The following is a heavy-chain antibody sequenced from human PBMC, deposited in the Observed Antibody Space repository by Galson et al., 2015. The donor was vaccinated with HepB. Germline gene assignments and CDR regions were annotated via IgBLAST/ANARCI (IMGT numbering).Heavy chain of an antibody. D-gene: IGHD1-26*01. Sequence: SVKVSCKASGYTFTSYAMNWVRQAPGQGLEWMGWINTNTGNPTYAQGFTGRFVFSLDTSANTAYLQISSLKAEDTAVYYCARVWGGWTIVGSTAPDYWGQGTLVTVSS. J-gene: IGHJ4*02. V-gene: IGHV7-4-1*02. CDR2: INTNTGNP. CDR1: GYTFTSYA. CDR3: ARVWGGWTIVGSTAPDY.